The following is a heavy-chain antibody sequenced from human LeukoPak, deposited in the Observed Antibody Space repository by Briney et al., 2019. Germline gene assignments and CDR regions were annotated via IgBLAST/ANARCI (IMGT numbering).Heavy chain of an antibody. CDR1: GGSISNGSYY. D-gene: IGHD3-22*01. CDR2: IYTSGST. CDR3: ARSFGYYDSSGYYPGYYYYMDV. V-gene: IGHV4-61*02. J-gene: IGHJ6*03. Sequence: SETLSLTCTVSGGSISNGSYYWSWIRQPAGKGLEWIGRIYTSGSTNYNPSLKSRVTISVDTSKNQFSLKLSSVTAADTAVYYCARSFGYYDSSGYYPGYYYYMDVWGKGTTVTVSS.